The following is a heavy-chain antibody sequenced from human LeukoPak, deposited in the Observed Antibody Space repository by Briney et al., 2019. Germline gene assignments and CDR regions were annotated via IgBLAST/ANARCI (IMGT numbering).Heavy chain of an antibody. D-gene: IGHD2-21*01. CDR2: INHSGST. J-gene: IGHJ6*03. CDR3: ARGRIRRFYYYYYMDV. V-gene: IGHV4-34*01. Sequence: SEALSLTCTVSGGSISSYYWSWIRQPPGKGLEWIGEINHSGSTNYNPSLKSRVTISVDTSKNQFSLKLSSVTAADTAVYYCARGRIRRFYYYYYMDVWGKGTTVTVSS. CDR1: GGSISSYY.